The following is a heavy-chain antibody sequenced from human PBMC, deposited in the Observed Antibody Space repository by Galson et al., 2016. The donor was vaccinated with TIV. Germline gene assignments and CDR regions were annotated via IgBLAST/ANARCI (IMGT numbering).Heavy chain of an antibody. CDR2: ISPMFGAA. CDR1: GGIFTNYA. J-gene: IGHJ5*02. Sequence: SVKVSCKASGGIFTNYAISWVRQAPGQGLEWMGRISPMFGAANYAQKFQGRVTITTGEVKTTTYMELRSLRSEDTAMYFCARAPPIYDDWFDPRGQGTLVIVSS. D-gene: IGHD3-16*01. CDR3: ARAPPIYDDWFDP. V-gene: IGHV1-69*05.